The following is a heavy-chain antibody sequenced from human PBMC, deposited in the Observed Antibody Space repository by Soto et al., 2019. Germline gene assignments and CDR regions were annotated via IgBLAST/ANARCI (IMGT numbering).Heavy chain of an antibody. J-gene: IGHJ4*02. CDR3: ARYSSGWKCFDY. CDR1: GGTFSSYT. CDR2: IIPILGIA. Sequence: ASVKVSCKASGGTFSSYTISWVRQAPGQGLEWMGRIIPILGIANYAQKFQGRVTITADKSTSTAYMELSSLRSEDTAVYYCARYSSGWKCFDYWGQGTLVTVSS. V-gene: IGHV1-69*02. D-gene: IGHD6-19*01.